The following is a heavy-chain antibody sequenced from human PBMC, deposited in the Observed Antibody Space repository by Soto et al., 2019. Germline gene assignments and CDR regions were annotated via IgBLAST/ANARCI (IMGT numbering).Heavy chain of an antibody. V-gene: IGHV3-21*01. D-gene: IGHD5-12*01. CDR3: ARRSGWMVAYYYGMDV. CDR2: ISSSSNYI. Sequence: GGSLRLSCTASGFTFSSYNMNWVRQAPGKGLEWVSSISSSSNYIYYADSMKGRFTISRDNAKNSLYLQMNSLRAEDTAVYYCARRSGWMVAYYYGMDVWGQGTTVTVSS. CDR1: GFTFSSYN. J-gene: IGHJ6*02.